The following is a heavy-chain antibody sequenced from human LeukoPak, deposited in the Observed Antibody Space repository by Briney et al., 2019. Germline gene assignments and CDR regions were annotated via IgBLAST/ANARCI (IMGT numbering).Heavy chain of an antibody. D-gene: IGHD3-22*01. V-gene: IGHV3-33*01. J-gene: IGHJ4*02. Sequence: GGSLRLSCAASGFTFSSYGMHWVRRAPGKGLEWVAVIWYDGSNKYYADSVKGRFTISRDNSKNTLYLQMNSLRAEGTAVYYCAREGYYYDSSGYHFDYWGQGTLVTVSS. CDR1: GFTFSSYG. CDR3: AREGYYYDSSGYHFDY. CDR2: IWYDGSNK.